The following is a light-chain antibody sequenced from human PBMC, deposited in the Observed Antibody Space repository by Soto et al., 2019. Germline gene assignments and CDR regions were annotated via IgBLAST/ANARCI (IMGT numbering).Light chain of an antibody. V-gene: IGLV2-14*03. CDR2: RVT. CDR3: CSYTTSNTRQIV. CDR1: SSDVGGYSY. Sequence: QSALTQPASVSGSPGQSITISCTGTSSDVGGYSYVSWYQQHPGDAPKLMIYRVTNRPSGVSDRFSGSKSGNTASLTISGLQAEDEADYYCCSYTTSNTRQIVFGTGTKVTVL. J-gene: IGLJ1*01.